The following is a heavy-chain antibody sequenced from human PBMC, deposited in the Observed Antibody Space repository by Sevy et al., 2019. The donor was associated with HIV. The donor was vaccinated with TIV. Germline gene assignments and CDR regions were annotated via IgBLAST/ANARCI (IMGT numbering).Heavy chain of an antibody. D-gene: IGHD2-15*01. J-gene: IGHJ4*02. CDR2: IYSGGST. CDR1: GFTVSSNY. V-gene: IGHV3-53*01. CDR3: ARASVSSGGSCYSV. Sequence: GGSLRLSCAASGFTVSSNYMSWVRQAPGKGLEWVSVIYSGGSTYYADSVKGRFTISRDNSKNTLYLQMNSLRAEDMAVYYCARASVSSGGSCYSVWGQGTLVTVSS.